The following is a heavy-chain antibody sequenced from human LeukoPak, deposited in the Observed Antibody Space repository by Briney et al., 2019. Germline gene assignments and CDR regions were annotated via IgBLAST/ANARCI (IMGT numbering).Heavy chain of an antibody. CDR3: ARDPGVNYGMDV. Sequence: PSETLSLTCTVSGGSISSYYWSWIRQPPGKGLEWIGYIYYSGSTNYNPSLKSRVTIPVDTSKNQFSLKLSSVTAADTAVYYCARDPGVNYGMDVWGQGTTVTVSS. CDR1: GGSISSYY. CDR2: IYYSGST. D-gene: IGHD7-27*01. J-gene: IGHJ6*02. V-gene: IGHV4-59*01.